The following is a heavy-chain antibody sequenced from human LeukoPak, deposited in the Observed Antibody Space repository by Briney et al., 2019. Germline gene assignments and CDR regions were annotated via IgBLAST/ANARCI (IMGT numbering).Heavy chain of an antibody. V-gene: IGHV4-30-2*01. CDR3: AREIVVVVAATGYVGWFDP. CDR1: GGSISSGGYS. Sequence: SETLSLTCAVSGGSISSGGYSWSWLRQPPGKGLEWIGYIYHSGSTYYNPSLKSRVTISVDRSKNQFSLKLSSVTAADTAVYYCAREIVVVVAATGYVGWFDPWGQGTLVTVSS. D-gene: IGHD2-15*01. CDR2: IYHSGST. J-gene: IGHJ5*02.